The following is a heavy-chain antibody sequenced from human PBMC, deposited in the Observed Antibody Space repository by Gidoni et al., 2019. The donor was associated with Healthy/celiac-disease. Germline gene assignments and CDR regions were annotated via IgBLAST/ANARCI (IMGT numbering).Heavy chain of an antibody. J-gene: IGHJ4*02. CDR3: ARGWSYGIAARPSDY. CDR2: LNTNTGHP. Sequence: QVQLVQSGSELKKQEASVKVSWQATGYTFTSSAMNWVRQAPGQGRAWLGWLNTNTGHPTYAQGFTGRFVFSLDPSVSPAFLQISSLTAEDTAVYYCARGWSYGIAARPSDYWGQVTLVTVSS. V-gene: IGHV7-4-1*02. D-gene: IGHD6-6*01. CDR1: GYTFTSSA.